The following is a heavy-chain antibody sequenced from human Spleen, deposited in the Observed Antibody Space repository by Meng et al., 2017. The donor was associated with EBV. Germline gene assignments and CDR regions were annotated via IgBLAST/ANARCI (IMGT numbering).Heavy chain of an antibody. CDR2: ISTYNGGT. Sequence: VQSGGEVKKFGASVKVSCKASHYSFTDYHINWVRQAPGQGLEWMGCISTYNGGTKYAQKFQGRVTMTTDTSTTTVYMELRSLRSDDTAVYYCARDGPGYGYFDFWGQGSLVTVSS. D-gene: IGHD5-18*01. J-gene: IGHJ4*02. CDR3: ARDGPGYGYFDF. V-gene: IGHV1-18*01. CDR1: HYSFTDYH.